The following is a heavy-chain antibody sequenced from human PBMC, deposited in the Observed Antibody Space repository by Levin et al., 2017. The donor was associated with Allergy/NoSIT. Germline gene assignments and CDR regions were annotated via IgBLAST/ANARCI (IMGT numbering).Heavy chain of an antibody. J-gene: IGHJ4*02. V-gene: IGHV3-23*01. CDR1: GFTFSSYA. D-gene: IGHD4-11*01. CDR3: ARSYSHYFDY. Sequence: GGSLRLSCAASGFTFSSYAMSWVRQAPGKGLEWVSAISTSGGSTYYADSVKGRFTISRDNSKNTLYLKMNSLRAEDTAVYYCARSYSHYFDYWGQGTLVTVSS. CDR2: ISTSGGST.